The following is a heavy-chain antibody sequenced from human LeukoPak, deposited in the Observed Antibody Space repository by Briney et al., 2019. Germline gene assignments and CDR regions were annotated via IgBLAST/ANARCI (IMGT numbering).Heavy chain of an antibody. J-gene: IGHJ6*02. CDR1: GGSISSGGYS. Sequence: SETLSLTCAVSGGSISSGGYSWSWIRQPPGKGLEWIVYINHSGSTNYNPSLKSRVTISVDTSKNQFSLKLSSVTAADTAVYYCARGDGRYCSGGSCYVYYYYGMDVWGQGTTVTVSS. CDR3: ARGDGRYCSGGSCYVYYYYGMDV. V-gene: IGHV4-30-2*01. CDR2: INHSGST. D-gene: IGHD2-15*01.